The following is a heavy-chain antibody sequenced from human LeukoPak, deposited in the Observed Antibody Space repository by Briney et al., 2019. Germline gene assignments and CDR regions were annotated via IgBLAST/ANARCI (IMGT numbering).Heavy chain of an antibody. V-gene: IGHV4-4*02. J-gene: IGHJ4*02. D-gene: IGHD1-26*01. CDR2: ISLTGRT. Sequence: SGTLSLTCGVSGGSITSTNWWCWVRPPPPQELAWIGEISLTGRTNYNPSLIGRVIMSLDESRNQLSLTLTSVTAADTAMYYCTRESGPYCPFGYWGQGTLVVVPS. CDR1: GGSITSTNW. CDR3: TRESGPYCPFGY.